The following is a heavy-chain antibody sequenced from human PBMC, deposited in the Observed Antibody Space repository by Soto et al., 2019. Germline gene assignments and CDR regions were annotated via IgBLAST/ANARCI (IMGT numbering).Heavy chain of an antibody. CDR1: GFTFSSYA. CDR2: ISGSGGST. V-gene: IGHV3-23*01. Sequence: GGSLRLSCAASGFTFSSYAMSWVRQAPGKGLEWVSAISGSGGSTYYADSVKGRFTISRDNSKNTLYLQMNSLRAEDTAVYYCAKDAAGYSYGRRYYFDYWGQGTLVTVSS. J-gene: IGHJ4*02. CDR3: AKDAAGYSYGRRYYFDY. D-gene: IGHD5-18*01.